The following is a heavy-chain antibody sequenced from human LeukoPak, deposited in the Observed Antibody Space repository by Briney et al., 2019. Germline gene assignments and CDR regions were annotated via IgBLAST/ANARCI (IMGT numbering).Heavy chain of an antibody. CDR1: GFTFSTYA. V-gene: IGHV3-64*01. J-gene: IGHJ4*02. CDR3: ARGKGIYCGGDCSALDY. D-gene: IGHD2-21*02. CDR2: ISTNGGNT. Sequence: GGSLRLSCAASGFTFSTYAMHWVRQAPGKGLEYVSAISTNGGNTYYANSVKGGFTISRDNSKNTLFLQMGSLRAEDVAVYYCARGKGIYCGGDCSALDYWGQGALVTVSS.